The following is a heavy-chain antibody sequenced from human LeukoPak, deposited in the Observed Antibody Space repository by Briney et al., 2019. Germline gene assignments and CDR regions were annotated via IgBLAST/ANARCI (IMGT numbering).Heavy chain of an antibody. CDR2: IYPGDSDT. V-gene: IGHV5-51*01. CDR1: GYSFTSYW. D-gene: IGHD6-6*01. CDR3: ARLGVAYSSSFDAFDI. J-gene: IGHJ3*02. Sequence: GESLKISCKGSGYSFTSYWIGWVRQMPGKGLEWMGIIYPGDSDTRYSPSFQGQVTISADKSISTAYLQWSSLKASDTAMYYCARLGVAYSSSFDAFDIWGQGTMVTVSS.